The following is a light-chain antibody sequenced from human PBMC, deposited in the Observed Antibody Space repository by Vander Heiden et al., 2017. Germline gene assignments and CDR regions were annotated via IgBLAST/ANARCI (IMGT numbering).Light chain of an antibody. J-gene: IGKJ4*01. Sequence: DIQMTQSPSSLSASVGDRVTITCRASHGISRHLAWYQLKPETAPKSLIYGASTLQSGVPSRFSGSGSGTDFTLTISSLQPEDFATYYSQQYNSYPLTFGGGTKVEIK. CDR1: HGISRH. CDR2: GAS. CDR3: QQYNSYPLT. V-gene: IGKV1D-16*01.